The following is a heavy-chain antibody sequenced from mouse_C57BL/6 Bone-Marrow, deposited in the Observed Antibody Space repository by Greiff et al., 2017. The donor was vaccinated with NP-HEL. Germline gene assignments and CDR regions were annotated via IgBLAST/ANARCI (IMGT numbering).Heavy chain of an antibody. CDR1: GFNIQNTY. CDR3: ARGYWLDY. CDR2: IDPANGNT. V-gene: IGHV14-3*01. D-gene: IGHD2-3*01. Sequence: EVQLQQSVAELVRPGASVKLSCTASGFNIQNTYMHWVKQRPEQGLEWIGRIDPANGNTKYAPKFPGKATITADTSSNTAYLQLSSLTSEDTAIYYCARGYWLDYWGQGTTLTVSS. J-gene: IGHJ2*01.